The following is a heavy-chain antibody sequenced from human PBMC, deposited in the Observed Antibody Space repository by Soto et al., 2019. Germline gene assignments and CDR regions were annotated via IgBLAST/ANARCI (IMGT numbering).Heavy chain of an antibody. CDR1: GFTFSSYA. J-gene: IGHJ6*02. V-gene: IGHV3-30-3*01. CDR3: ARDGVPYYDFWSGYHGYGMDV. D-gene: IGHD3-3*01. CDR2: ISYDGSNK. Sequence: GGSLRLSCAASGFTFSSYAMHWVRQAPGKGLERVAVISYDGSNKYYADSVKGRFTISRDNSKNTLYLKMNSLRAEDTAVYYCARDGVPYYDFWSGYHGYGMDVWGQGTAVTVSS.